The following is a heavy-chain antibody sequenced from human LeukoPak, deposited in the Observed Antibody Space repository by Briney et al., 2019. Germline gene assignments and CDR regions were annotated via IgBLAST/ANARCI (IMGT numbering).Heavy chain of an antibody. Sequence: GGSLRLSCEGSGFPFGSYVMSWVRQAPGKGLEWIAYINHNAEMIFYPDFVKGRFTISRDNPKKSLYLQMNSLRAEDTAVYYCARRGSSWSLFDYWGQGTLVTVSS. J-gene: IGHJ4*02. V-gene: IGHV3-48*01. CDR3: ARRGSSWSLFDY. D-gene: IGHD6-13*01. CDR1: GFPFGSYV. CDR2: INHNAEMI.